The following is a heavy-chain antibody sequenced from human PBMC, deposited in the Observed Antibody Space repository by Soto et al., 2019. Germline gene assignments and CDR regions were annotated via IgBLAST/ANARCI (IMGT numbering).Heavy chain of an antibody. CDR2: IWYDGSNK. Sequence: GGSLRLSCAASGFTFSSYDMHWVRQAPGKGLEWVTIIWYDGSNKYYADSVKGRFTISRDNSKNTLYLQMNSLRAEDTAVYYCARGTKGYYFDYWGQGT. J-gene: IGHJ4*02. CDR3: ARGTKGYYFDY. D-gene: IGHD2-15*01. CDR1: GFTFSSYD. V-gene: IGHV3-33*01.